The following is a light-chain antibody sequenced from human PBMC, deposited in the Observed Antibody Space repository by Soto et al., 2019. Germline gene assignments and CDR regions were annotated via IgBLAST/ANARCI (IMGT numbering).Light chain of an antibody. J-gene: IGKJ4*02. CDR3: QQFKSYPLT. CDR1: QGISSA. CDR2: DAS. V-gene: IGKV1-13*02. Sequence: AIQLTQSPSSLSASVGDRVTITCPACQGISSALAWDQQKPGKPPKLLIYDASSLESGVPSRFSGSGSGTDFTLTIRCLQPEDFATYHCQQFKSYPLTFGGGTKVEF.